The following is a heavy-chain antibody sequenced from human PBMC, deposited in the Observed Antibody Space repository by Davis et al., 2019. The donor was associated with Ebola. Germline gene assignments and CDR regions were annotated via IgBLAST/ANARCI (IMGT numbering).Heavy chain of an antibody. CDR2: IYYSGST. V-gene: IGHV4-59*01. CDR3: ARATSSGWRAFFDY. J-gene: IGHJ4*02. CDR1: GGSISSYY. D-gene: IGHD6-19*01. Sequence: GSLRLSCTVSGGSISSYYWSWIRQPPGKGLEWIGYIYYSGSTNYNPSLKSRVTISVDTSKNQFSLKLSSVTAADTAVYYCARATSSGWRAFFDYWGQGTLVTVSS.